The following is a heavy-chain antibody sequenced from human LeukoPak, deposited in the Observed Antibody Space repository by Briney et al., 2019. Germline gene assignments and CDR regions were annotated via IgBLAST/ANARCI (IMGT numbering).Heavy chain of an antibody. D-gene: IGHD2-15*01. CDR1: GFTVSSNY. Sequence: PGGSLRLPRAASGFTVSSNYMSLVRQAPGKGLEWVSAISGSGGSTYYADSVKGRFTISRDNSKNTLYLQMNSLRAEDTAVYYCAKKDPVLSMDVWGKGTTVTVSS. V-gene: IGHV3-23*01. CDR2: ISGSGGST. J-gene: IGHJ6*04. CDR3: AKKDPVLSMDV.